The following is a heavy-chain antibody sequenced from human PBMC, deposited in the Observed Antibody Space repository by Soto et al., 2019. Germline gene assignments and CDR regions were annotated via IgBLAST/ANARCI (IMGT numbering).Heavy chain of an antibody. J-gene: IGHJ6*02. V-gene: IGHV1-18*01. CDR3: ARCIQEDYYYGMDV. D-gene: IGHD5-18*01. CDR1: GYTFYSHI. Sequence: XVKVSCKASGYTFYSHIISWVRQAPGQGLEWMGRISADNINTKYAQKFRGRVTMTTDTSTSTVYMELRNLRHDDTAVYYCARCIQEDYYYGMDVWGQGTTVTVYS. CDR2: ISADNINT.